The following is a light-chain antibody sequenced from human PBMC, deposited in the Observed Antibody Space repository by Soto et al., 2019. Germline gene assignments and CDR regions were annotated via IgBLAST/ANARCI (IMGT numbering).Light chain of an antibody. CDR3: QQYENFPIT. Sequence: DIQMTQSPSSLSASVGDRVTITCQASHDLRKYLNWYQQKPGKAPRLLIYDASNMEKGVPSRFTGSGSGTDFILTISSLQPEDIATYYCQQYENFPITFGQGTRLETK. V-gene: IGKV1-33*01. J-gene: IGKJ5*01. CDR2: DAS. CDR1: HDLRKY.